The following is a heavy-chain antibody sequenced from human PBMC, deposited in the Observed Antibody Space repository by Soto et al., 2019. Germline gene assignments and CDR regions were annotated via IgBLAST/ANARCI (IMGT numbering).Heavy chain of an antibody. CDR3: ARDPNHIVVVPAAIYYYYGMDV. D-gene: IGHD2-2*02. CDR1: GFTFSSYS. Sequence: GGSLRLSCAASGFTFSSYSMNWVRQAPGKGLERVSYISSSSSTIYYADSVKGRFTISRDNAKNSLYLQMNSLRDEDTAVYYCARDPNHIVVVPAAIYYYYGMDVWGQGTTVTVSS. V-gene: IGHV3-48*02. CDR2: ISSSSSTI. J-gene: IGHJ6*02.